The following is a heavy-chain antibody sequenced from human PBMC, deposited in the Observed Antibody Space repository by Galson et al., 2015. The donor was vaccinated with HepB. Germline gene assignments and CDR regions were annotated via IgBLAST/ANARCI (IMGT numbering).Heavy chain of an antibody. D-gene: IGHD3-3*01. V-gene: IGHV3-23*01. J-gene: IGHJ5*02. Sequence: SLRLSCAASGFTFNIYAMGWVRQVPGEGLEWVSSISGGGGDTFYADSVKGRFIISRDDSKNTLYLQMNSLRAEDTAVYYCARGDDFWKTNWFDPWGQGTLVTVSS. CDR2: ISGGGGDT. CDR3: ARGDDFWKTNWFDP. CDR1: GFTFNIYA.